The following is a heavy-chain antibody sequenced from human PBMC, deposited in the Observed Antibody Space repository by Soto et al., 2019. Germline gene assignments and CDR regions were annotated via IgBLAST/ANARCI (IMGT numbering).Heavy chain of an antibody. CDR2: ISYDERTT. CDR1: GFTFSNYW. J-gene: IGHJ4*02. D-gene: IGHD1-1*01. V-gene: IGHV3-74*01. Sequence: EVQQVESGGGLVQPGGSLRLSCAASGFTFSNYWMHWIRQAPGKGLVWVSRISYDERTTSYADSVKGRFTISRDNAKNTLFLEIKSLRAEDTAVYYCARGGTSHAHPLDHWGQGTLVTVSS. CDR3: ARGGTSHAHPLDH.